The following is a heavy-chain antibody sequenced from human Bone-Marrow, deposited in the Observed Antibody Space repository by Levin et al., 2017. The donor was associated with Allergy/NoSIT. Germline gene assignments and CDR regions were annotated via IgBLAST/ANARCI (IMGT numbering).Heavy chain of an antibody. CDR1: GDSISRDNSY. D-gene: IGHD3-10*01. CDR2: IYHSGNA. Sequence: SQTLSLTCTVSGDSISRDNSYWSWIRQHPGKGLEWIGFIYHSGNAYYNPSLKSRVTISVDTSDKQFSLKLYSVTDADTAVDFCARGGASWFGGPDVFDIWGQGTLVTVSS. J-gene: IGHJ3*02. V-gene: IGHV4-31*03. CDR3: ARGGASWFGGPDVFDI.